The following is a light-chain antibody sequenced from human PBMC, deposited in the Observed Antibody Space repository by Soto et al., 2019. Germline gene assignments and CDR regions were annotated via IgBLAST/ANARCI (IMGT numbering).Light chain of an antibody. CDR3: SSHTRSSTRV. CDR2: EVS. Sequence: QSALTQPASVSGSPGQSITISCTGTSSDVGGYNYVSWYQQHPGKAPKLMIYEVSNRPSGVSYRFSGSKSGNTASLTISGLQAEDEADYYCSSHTRSSTRVFGTGTKVTVL. V-gene: IGLV2-14*01. J-gene: IGLJ1*01. CDR1: SSDVGGYNY.